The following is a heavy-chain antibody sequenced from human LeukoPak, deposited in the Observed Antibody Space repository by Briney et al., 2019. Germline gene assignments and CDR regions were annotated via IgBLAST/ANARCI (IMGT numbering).Heavy chain of an antibody. V-gene: IGHV4-59*01. CDR2: IYYSGSA. CDR3: ARDRDSSGWFDY. J-gene: IGHJ4*02. D-gene: IGHD6-19*01. CDR1: GGSISGFY. Sequence: SETLSLTCTVSGGSISGFYWGWIRQPPGKGLELIVFIYYSGSANYNPSLKSRVTMSVDMSKNQFSLKLSSVTAADTAFYYCARDRDSSGWFDYWGQGALVTVSS.